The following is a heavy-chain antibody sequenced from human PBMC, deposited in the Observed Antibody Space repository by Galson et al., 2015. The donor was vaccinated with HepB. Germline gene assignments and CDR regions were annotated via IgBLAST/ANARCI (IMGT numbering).Heavy chain of an antibody. D-gene: IGHD2-15*01. Sequence: SLRLSCAASGFTFNTYSMNWVRQAPGKGLEWISAISGSGGNTYYAGSVKGRFTISRDNSKNTLYLQMSSLRAEDTAVYYCAKPVRGSCSGVSCYLIDDWGQGTLVTVSS. CDR2: ISGSGGNT. J-gene: IGHJ4*02. CDR3: AKPVRGSCSGVSCYLIDD. V-gene: IGHV3-23*01. CDR1: GFTFNTYS.